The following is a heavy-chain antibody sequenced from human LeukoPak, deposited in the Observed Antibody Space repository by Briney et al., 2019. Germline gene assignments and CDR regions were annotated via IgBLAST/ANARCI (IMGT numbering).Heavy chain of an antibody. Sequence: GGSLRLSCAASGFTFSSYSMNWVRQAPGKGLEWVSSISSSSSYIYYADSVKGRFTISRDNAKNSLYLQMNSLRAEDTAVYYCARDLGGVYYYDSSGYYYFDYWGQGTLVTVSS. V-gene: IGHV3-21*01. CDR3: ARDLGGVYYYDSSGYYYFDY. CDR1: GFTFSSYS. CDR2: ISSSSSYI. D-gene: IGHD3-22*01. J-gene: IGHJ4*02.